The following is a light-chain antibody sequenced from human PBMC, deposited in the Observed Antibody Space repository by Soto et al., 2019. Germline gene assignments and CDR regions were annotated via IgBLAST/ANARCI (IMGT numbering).Light chain of an antibody. J-gene: IGKJ4*01. V-gene: IGKV3-11*01. CDR2: DAS. Sequence: EIVLTQSPATLSLSPGERATLSCRASQSVSSYLAWYQQKPGQAPRLLIYDASSRATGIPARFSGSGSGTGFTLTISSLEPEDFAVYYCQQRSNWALTFGGGTKVEIK. CDR1: QSVSSY. CDR3: QQRSNWALT.